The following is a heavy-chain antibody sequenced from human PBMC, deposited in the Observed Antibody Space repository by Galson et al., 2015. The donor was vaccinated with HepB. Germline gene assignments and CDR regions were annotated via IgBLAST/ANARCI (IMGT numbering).Heavy chain of an antibody. J-gene: IGHJ3*02. Sequence: QSGAEVKKPGESLRFSCKGSGYSFTSYWISWVRQMPGKGLEWMGRIDPSDSYTNYSPSFQGHVTISADKSISTAYLQWSSLKASDTAMYYCARAALDTAMVGDAFDIWGQGTMVTVSS. V-gene: IGHV5-10-1*01. CDR3: ARAALDTAMVGDAFDI. D-gene: IGHD5-18*01. CDR2: IDPSDSYT. CDR1: GYSFTSYW.